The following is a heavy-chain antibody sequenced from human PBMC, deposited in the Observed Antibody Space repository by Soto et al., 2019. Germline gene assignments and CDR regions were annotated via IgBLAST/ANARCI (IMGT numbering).Heavy chain of an antibody. V-gene: IGHV3-48*01. CDR3: AGDYSDAFDI. CDR1: GFTFSSYS. Sequence: GGSLRLSCAASGFTFSSYSMNWVRQAPGKGLEWVSYISSSSSTIYYADSVKGRFTISRDNAKNSLYLQMNSLRAEDTAVYYCAGDYSDAFDIWGQGTMVTVSS. D-gene: IGHD4-17*01. CDR2: ISSSSSTI. J-gene: IGHJ3*02.